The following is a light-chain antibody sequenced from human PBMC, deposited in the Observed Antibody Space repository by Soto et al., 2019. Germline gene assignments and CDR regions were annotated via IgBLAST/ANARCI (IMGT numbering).Light chain of an antibody. V-gene: IGKV3-20*01. CDR1: QSVSSSY. J-gene: IGKJ2*01. CDR3: QQYGSSLMYP. Sequence: EIVLTQSPGTLSLSPGERATLSCRASQSVSSSYLAWYQQKPGQAPRLLIYGASGRATGIPDRFSGSGSGTDFTLTISRLEPEDSAVYYCQQYGSSLMYPFGQGTKLEIK. CDR2: GAS.